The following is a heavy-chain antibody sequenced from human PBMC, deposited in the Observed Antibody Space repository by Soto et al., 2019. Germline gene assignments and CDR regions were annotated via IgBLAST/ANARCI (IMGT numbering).Heavy chain of an antibody. CDR2: ISGSGGST. CDR3: AEDGGIVVVVAATYYFDY. J-gene: IGHJ4*02. D-gene: IGHD2-15*01. V-gene: IGHV3-23*01. CDR1: GFTFSSYA. Sequence: GGSLRLSCAASGFTFSSYAMSWVRQAPGKGLEWVSAISGSGGSTYYADSVKGRFTISRDNSKNTLYLQMNSLRAEDTAVYYCAEDGGIVVVVAATYYFDYGGQGTLVTVSS.